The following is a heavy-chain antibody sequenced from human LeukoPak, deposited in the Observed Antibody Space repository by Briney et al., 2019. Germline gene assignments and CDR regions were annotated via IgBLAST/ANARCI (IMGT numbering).Heavy chain of an antibody. CDR3: ARDGYDGHYNYAMDV. Sequence: GGSLRLSCAASGFSVSNNYMNWVRQAPGKGLEWVSVFYTDGNTYYAESMKARFTISRDNSKNILFLQMNSLRVEDTAVYYCARDGYDGHYNYAMDVWGQGAAVTVSS. J-gene: IGHJ6*02. V-gene: IGHV3-66*01. CDR1: GFSVSNNY. D-gene: IGHD5-12*01. CDR2: FYTDGNT.